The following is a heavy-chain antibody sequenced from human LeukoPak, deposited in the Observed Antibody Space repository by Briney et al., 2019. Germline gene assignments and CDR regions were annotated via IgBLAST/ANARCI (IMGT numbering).Heavy chain of an antibody. V-gene: IGHV4-34*01. CDR3: AREGYDSSGYYTMVDY. CDR2: INHSGST. CDR1: GGSFSGYY. J-gene: IGHJ4*02. Sequence: SETLSLTCAVYGGSFSGYYWSWIRQPPGKGLEWIGEINHSGSTNYNPSLKSRATISVDTSKNQFSLKLSSVTAADTAVYYCAREGYDSSGYYTMVDYWGQGTLVTVSS. D-gene: IGHD3-22*01.